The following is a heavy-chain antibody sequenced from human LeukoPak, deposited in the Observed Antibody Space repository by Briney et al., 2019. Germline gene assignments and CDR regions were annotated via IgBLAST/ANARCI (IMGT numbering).Heavy chain of an antibody. D-gene: IGHD3-10*01. CDR2: IYQSETA. Sequence: SETLFLTCTVTGYSISSGYFWGWMRQPPGKGLEWIGSIYQSETAHYNPSLKSRVTISVDTSKNQFSLKLRSVMAADTAVYYCALSMVRGTKNAFDIWGQGTMVTVSS. V-gene: IGHV4-38-2*02. CDR1: GYSISSGYF. CDR3: ALSMVRGTKNAFDI. J-gene: IGHJ3*02.